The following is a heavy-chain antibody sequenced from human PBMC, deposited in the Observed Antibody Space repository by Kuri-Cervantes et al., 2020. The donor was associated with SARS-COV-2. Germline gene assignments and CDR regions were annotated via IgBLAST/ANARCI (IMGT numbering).Heavy chain of an antibody. CDR1: GFIVSSKY. V-gene: IGHV3-53*01. J-gene: IGHJ3*02. D-gene: IGHD3-22*01. CDR2: IYSGGST. CDR3: ASTYYYDSSGYPRLGAFDI. Sequence: GGSLRLSCPASGFIVSSKYISWVRQAPGRGLEWVSVIYSGGSTYYADSVKGRFTISRDNSKNTLYLQMNSLRAEDTAVYYCASTYYYDSSGYPRLGAFDIWGQGTMVTVSS.